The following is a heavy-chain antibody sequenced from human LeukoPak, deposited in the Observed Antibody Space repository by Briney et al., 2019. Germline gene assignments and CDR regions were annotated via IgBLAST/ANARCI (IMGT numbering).Heavy chain of an antibody. Sequence: SVKVSCKASGGTFSSYAISWVRQAPGQGLEWMGGIIPIFGTANYAQKFQGRVTITADKSTSTAYMELSSLRAEDTAVYYCARGTWLNKLFDYWGQGTQVTVSS. CDR2: IIPIFGTA. V-gene: IGHV1-69*06. CDR1: GGTFSSYA. J-gene: IGHJ4*02. CDR3: ARGTWLNKLFDY. D-gene: IGHD1/OR15-1a*01.